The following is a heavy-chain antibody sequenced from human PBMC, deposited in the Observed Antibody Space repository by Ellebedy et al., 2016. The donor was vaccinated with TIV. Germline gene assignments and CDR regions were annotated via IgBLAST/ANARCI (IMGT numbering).Heavy chain of an antibody. CDR2: IYYSGST. CDR1: GGSISSSSYY. D-gene: IGHD3-16*02. Sequence: GSLRLXCTVSGGSISSSSYYWGWIRQPPGKGLEWIGSIYYSGSTYYNPSLKSRVTISVDTSKNQFSLKLSSVTAADTAVYYCARMITFGGVIVSIPNWFDPWGQGTLVTVSS. J-gene: IGHJ5*02. V-gene: IGHV4-39*01. CDR3: ARMITFGGVIVSIPNWFDP.